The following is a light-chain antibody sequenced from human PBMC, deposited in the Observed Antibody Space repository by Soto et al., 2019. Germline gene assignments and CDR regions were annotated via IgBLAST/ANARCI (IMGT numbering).Light chain of an antibody. CDR1: KLGDKY. CDR3: QAWDSSTVV. Sequence: SYELTQPPSVSVSPGQTATFTCSGDKLGDKYACWYQQKPGQSPVLIIYQDNKRPSGIPERFSRSNSGNTATLTISGTQAMDEADYYCQAWDSSTVVFGGGTKLTVL. J-gene: IGLJ2*01. CDR2: QDN. V-gene: IGLV3-1*01.